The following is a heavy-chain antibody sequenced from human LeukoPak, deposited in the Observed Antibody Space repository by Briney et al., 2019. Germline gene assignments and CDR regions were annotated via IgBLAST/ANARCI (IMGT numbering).Heavy chain of an antibody. V-gene: IGHV5-51*01. J-gene: IGHJ4*02. CDR3: ARRSTYGSGTNYLFDY. D-gene: IGHD3-10*01. CDR1: GYSFPIYW. Sequence: GEPLKISCKGSGYSFPIYWIGWVRQMPGKGLEWMGIIYPGDSDTRYSPSFQGQITISADKSISTAYLQWSSLKASDTAMYYCARRSTYGSGTNYLFDYWGQGTLVTVSS. CDR2: IYPGDSDT.